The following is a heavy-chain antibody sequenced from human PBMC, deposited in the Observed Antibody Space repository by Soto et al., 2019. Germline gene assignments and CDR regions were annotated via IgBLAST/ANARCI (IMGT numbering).Heavy chain of an antibody. CDR3: ARVRTYYDSSGSLDY. Sequence: RASVKVSCKSSGYTFTGYFMHWVRQAPGQGLEWMGWINPNSGDTKYAQKFQGRVTMTRDMSISTAYMELRRLTSDDTAVYYCARVRTYYDSSGSLDYWGQGTLVTVSS. CDR2: INPNSGDT. CDR1: GYTFTGYF. V-gene: IGHV1-2*02. D-gene: IGHD3-22*01. J-gene: IGHJ4*02.